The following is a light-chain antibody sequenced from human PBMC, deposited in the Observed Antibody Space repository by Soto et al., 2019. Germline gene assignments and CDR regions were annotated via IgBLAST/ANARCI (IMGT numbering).Light chain of an antibody. Sequence: QSVLTQPPSASGSPGQSVTISYTGTSSDVGGYNFVSWFQQSPGKAPRLMIYEVNKRPSGVPDRFSGSKSGNTASLTVSGLQPDDEADYYCNSYAGSNNFVVFGGGTKLTVL. CDR2: EVN. V-gene: IGLV2-8*01. CDR3: NSYAGSNNFVV. CDR1: SSDVGGYNF. J-gene: IGLJ2*01.